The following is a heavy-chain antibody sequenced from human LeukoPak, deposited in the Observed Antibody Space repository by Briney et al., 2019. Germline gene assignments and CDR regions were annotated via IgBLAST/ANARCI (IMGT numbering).Heavy chain of an antibody. CDR2: ISSNSAYI. CDR3: ARAHCSGRGCYQRYDGFDI. CDR1: GFTFSDYS. J-gene: IGHJ3*02. Sequence: GGSLRLSCAASGFTFSDYSMNWVRQAPGKGLEWVSSISSNSAYIYYVDSLRGRFTVSRDNAKSSLFPQMNSLRVEDTAVYYCARAHCSGRGCYQRYDGFDIWGQGTVVTVSS. V-gene: IGHV3-21*01. D-gene: IGHD2-15*01.